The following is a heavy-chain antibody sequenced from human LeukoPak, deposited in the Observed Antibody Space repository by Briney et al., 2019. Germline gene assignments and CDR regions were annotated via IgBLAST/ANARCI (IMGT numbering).Heavy chain of an antibody. Sequence: SETLSLTCTVSGGSISSGGYYWSWLRQHPGKGLEWIGYIYYSGSTYYNPSLKSRVTISVDTSKNQFSLKLSSVTAADTAVYYCARVPAFNYGSGSSYTRGGYWGQGTLVTVSS. V-gene: IGHV4-31*03. J-gene: IGHJ4*02. CDR3: ARVPAFNYGSGSSYTRGGY. CDR2: IYYSGST. D-gene: IGHD3-10*01. CDR1: GGSISSGGYY.